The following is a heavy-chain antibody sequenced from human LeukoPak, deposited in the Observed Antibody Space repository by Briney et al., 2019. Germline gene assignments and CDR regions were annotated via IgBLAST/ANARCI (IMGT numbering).Heavy chain of an antibody. D-gene: IGHD6-19*01. CDR2: INPNSGGT. Sequence: ASVKVSCKASGYTLTGYYMHWVRQAPGQGLEWMGWINPNSGGTNYAQKLQGRVTMTRDTSISTAYMELSRLRSDDTAVYYCAREGYSSGWFQATNFDYWGQGTLVTVSS. CDR1: GYTLTGYY. V-gene: IGHV1-2*02. CDR3: AREGYSSGWFQATNFDY. J-gene: IGHJ4*02.